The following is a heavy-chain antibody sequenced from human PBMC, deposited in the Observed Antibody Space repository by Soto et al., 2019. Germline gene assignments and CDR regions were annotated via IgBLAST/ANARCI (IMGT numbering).Heavy chain of an antibody. CDR1: GFTFSSYA. V-gene: IGHV3-7*01. CDR3: ARVVGATQMDFDY. J-gene: IGHJ4*02. D-gene: IGHD1-26*01. Sequence: PGGSLRLSCAASGFTFSSYAMHWVRQAPGKGLEWVANIKQDGSEKYYVDSVRGRFTMSRDNAKNSLYLQMNSLRAEDTAVYYCARVVGATQMDFDYWGQGPLVTVYS. CDR2: IKQDGSEK.